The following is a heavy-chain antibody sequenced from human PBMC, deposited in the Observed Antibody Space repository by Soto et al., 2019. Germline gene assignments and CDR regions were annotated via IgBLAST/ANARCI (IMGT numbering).Heavy chain of an antibody. CDR2: IWYDGSNK. CDR3: AREVVVVPAAIEGPFHYYYYYYMDV. V-gene: IGHV3-33*01. J-gene: IGHJ6*03. D-gene: IGHD2-2*01. Sequence: GGSLRLSCAASGFTFSSYGMHWVRQAPGKGLEWVAVIWYDGSNKYYADSVKGRFTISRDNSKNTLYLQMNSLRAEDTAVYYCAREVVVVPAAIEGPFHYYYYYYMDVWGKGTTVTVSS. CDR1: GFTFSSYG.